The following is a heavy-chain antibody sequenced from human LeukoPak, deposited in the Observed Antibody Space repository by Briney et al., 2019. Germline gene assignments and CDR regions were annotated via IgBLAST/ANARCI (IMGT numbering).Heavy chain of an antibody. CDR1: GFTFSTND. J-gene: IGHJ3*02. V-gene: IGHV3-13*01. CDR2: IGIAGDT. Sequence: GGSLRLSCAASGFTFSTNDMHWVRQATGKGLEWVSAIGIAGDTYYPGSVKGRFTISRENAKNSLYLQMNSLRVGDTAVYYCARYSSGSAFDIWGQGTMVTVSS. CDR3: ARYSSGSAFDI. D-gene: IGHD1-14*01.